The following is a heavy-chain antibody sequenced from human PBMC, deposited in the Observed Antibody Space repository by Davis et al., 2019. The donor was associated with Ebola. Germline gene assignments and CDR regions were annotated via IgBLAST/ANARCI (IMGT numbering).Heavy chain of an antibody. J-gene: IGHJ5*02. CDR1: GFTFSNYW. Sequence: PGGSLRLSCAASGFTFSNYWVNWVRQGPGKGLEWVANIKYDGSKKNYLDSVKDRFTISRDNAKNSLYLQMNSLRAEDTAVYYCARGRFYCSSTNCYWFDHWGQGTLVTVSS. D-gene: IGHD2-2*01. V-gene: IGHV3-7*01. CDR2: IKYDGSKK. CDR3: ARGRFYCSSTNCYWFDH.